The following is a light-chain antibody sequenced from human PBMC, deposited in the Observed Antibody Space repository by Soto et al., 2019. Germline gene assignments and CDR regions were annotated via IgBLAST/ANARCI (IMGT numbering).Light chain of an antibody. J-gene: IGKJ5*01. CDR3: QQYNSWPPIT. V-gene: IGKV3-15*01. CDR2: GAS. Sequence: EIVLTQSPGTLSLSPGEGATLSCRASQSVSSSYIAWYQQRPGQTPSLLIYGASTRATGIPARFSGSGSGTEFTLTISSLQSEDFAVYYCQQYNSWPPITFGQGTRLEIK. CDR1: QSVSSS.